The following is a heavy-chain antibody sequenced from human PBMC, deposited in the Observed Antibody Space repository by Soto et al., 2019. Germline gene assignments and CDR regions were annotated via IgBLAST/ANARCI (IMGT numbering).Heavy chain of an antibody. V-gene: IGHV1-18*01. J-gene: IGHJ4*02. Sequence: ASVKVSCKASGYTFTNYGISWVRQAPGQGLEWMGWISADNGHTNYAQKLQGRVTMTTETSTTTAYMELWSLRSDDTALYYCAIAFYYYDSSGYPDYWGQGTLVTVSS. D-gene: IGHD3-22*01. CDR3: AIAFYYYDSSGYPDY. CDR2: ISADNGHT. CDR1: GYTFTNYG.